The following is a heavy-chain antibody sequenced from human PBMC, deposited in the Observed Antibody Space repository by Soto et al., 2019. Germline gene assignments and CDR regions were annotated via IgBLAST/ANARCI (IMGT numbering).Heavy chain of an antibody. CDR1: GYTFSSYG. D-gene: IGHD1-26*01. V-gene: IGHV1-18*01. J-gene: IGHJ2*01. CDR3: ARGGSLYWYFDL. Sequence: GASVKGSCKASGYTFSSYGISWGRQGPGQGLEWMGWISAYNGNTNYAQKLQGRVTMTTDTSTSTAYMELSSLRSEDTAVYYCARGGSLYWYFDLWGRGTLVTVSS. CDR2: ISAYNGNT.